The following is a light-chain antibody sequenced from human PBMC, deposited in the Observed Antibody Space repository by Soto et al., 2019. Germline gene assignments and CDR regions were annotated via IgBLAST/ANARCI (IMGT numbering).Light chain of an antibody. Sequence: QLVLTQSSSASASLGSSVKLTCTLSSGHSSYIIAWHQQQPGKAPRYLMKLEGSGSYNKGSGVPDRLSGSSSGADRYLTISNLQFEDEADYYCETWDSNTHTVFGGGTQLTVL. CDR2: LEGSGSY. CDR1: SGHSSYI. J-gene: IGLJ3*02. CDR3: ETWDSNTHTV. V-gene: IGLV4-60*02.